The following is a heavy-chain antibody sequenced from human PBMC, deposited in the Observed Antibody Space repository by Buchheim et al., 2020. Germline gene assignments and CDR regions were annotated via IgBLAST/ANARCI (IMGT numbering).Heavy chain of an antibody. CDR3: ARKPNWGWFDP. Sequence: EEQLLESGGGLVQPGGSLRLSCAASGFTFSSYAMGWVRQAPGKGLEWVSYISSSGSTIYYADSVKGRFTISRDNAKNSLYLQMNSLRAEDTAVYYCARKPNWGWFDPWGQGTL. CDR2: ISSSGSTI. CDR1: GFTFSSYA. J-gene: IGHJ5*02. V-gene: IGHV3-48*04. D-gene: IGHD3-16*01.